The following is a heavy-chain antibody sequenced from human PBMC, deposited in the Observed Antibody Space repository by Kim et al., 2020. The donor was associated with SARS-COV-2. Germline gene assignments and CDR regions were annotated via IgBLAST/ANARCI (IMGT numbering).Heavy chain of an antibody. CDR2: ISYDGSNK. V-gene: IGHV3-30*18. CDR1: GFTFSSYG. CDR3: AKDRFVAIGGSSGYYYEWIDY. D-gene: IGHD3-22*01. Sequence: GGSLRLSCTASGFTFSSYGMHWVRQAPGKGLEWVAVISYDGSNKYYADSVKGRFTISRDNSKNTLYLQMNSLRAEDTAVYYCAKDRFVAIGGSSGYYYEWIDYWGQGTLVTVSS. J-gene: IGHJ4*02.